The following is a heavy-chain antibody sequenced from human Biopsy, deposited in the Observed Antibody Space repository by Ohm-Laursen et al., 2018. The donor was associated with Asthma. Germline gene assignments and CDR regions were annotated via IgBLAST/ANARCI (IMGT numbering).Heavy chain of an antibody. CDR3: ARAVDYSHYYGIDV. J-gene: IGHJ6*02. D-gene: IGHD3-10*01. CDR2: ISVYNGNT. CDR1: GYTFNSAG. Sequence: ASVKVSCKASGYTFNSAGITWVRQAPGQGLEWMGWISVYNGNTKVAQKLQDRVTMITDTSTSTAYMELRSLRSNDTAVYFCARAVDYSHYYGIDVWGQGTTVTVS. V-gene: IGHV1-18*01.